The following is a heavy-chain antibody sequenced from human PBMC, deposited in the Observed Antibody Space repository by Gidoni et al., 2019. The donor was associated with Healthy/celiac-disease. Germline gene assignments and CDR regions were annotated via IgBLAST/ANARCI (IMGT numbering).Heavy chain of an antibody. Sequence: EVQLVESGGGLVKPGGSLRLSCAASGFTFSNAWMIWVRQAPGKGLGWGGRIKSKTDGGTTEYAAPVKGRFTISRDDSKNTLYLQMNSLKTEDTAVYYCTTGYCSGGSCYGGGAFDIWGQGTMVTVSS. CDR2: IKSKTDGGTT. CDR1: GFTFSNAW. CDR3: TTGYCSGGSCYGGGAFDI. J-gene: IGHJ3*02. V-gene: IGHV3-15*07. D-gene: IGHD2-15*01.